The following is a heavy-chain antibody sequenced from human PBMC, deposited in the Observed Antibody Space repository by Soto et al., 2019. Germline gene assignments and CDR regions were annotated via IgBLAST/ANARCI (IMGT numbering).Heavy chain of an antibody. J-gene: IGHJ4*02. CDR2: ISTSGNSR. V-gene: IGHV3-11*01. CDR3: ARDRTDCSRTSCSIDH. D-gene: IGHD2-2*01. CDR1: GFTFSDYY. Sequence: GGSLRLSCAVSGFTFSDYYMYWIRQAPGKGLEWVSYISTSGNSRYTADSVKGRFTTSRDNANNSLYLEMNSLRVEDTAVYYCARDRTDCSRTSCSIDHWGQGTLVTVSS.